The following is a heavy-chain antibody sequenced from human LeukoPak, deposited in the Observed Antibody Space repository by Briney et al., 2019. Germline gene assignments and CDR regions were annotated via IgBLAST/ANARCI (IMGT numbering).Heavy chain of an antibody. J-gene: IGHJ4*02. Sequence: GGSLRLSCAASGFTFSSYAMSWVRQAPGKGLEWVSAISGSCGSTYYADSVKGRFTISRDNSKNTLYLQMNSLRAEDTAVYYCATQRLVLSRIDYWGQGTLVTVSS. D-gene: IGHD6-19*01. CDR3: ATQRLVLSRIDY. CDR2: ISGSCGST. CDR1: GFTFSSYA. V-gene: IGHV3-23*01.